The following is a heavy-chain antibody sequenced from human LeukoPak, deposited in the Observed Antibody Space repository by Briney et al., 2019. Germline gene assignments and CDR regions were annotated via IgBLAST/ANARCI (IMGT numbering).Heavy chain of an antibody. CDR3: AKEGTYYDILTGYPRVAHYYYYYMDV. CDR1: GFTFSSYS. Sequence: GGSLRLSCTASGFTFSSYSMNWVRQAPGKGLEWVSSINGSSSYIYYADSVKGRFTISRDNSKNTLYLQMNSLRAEDTAVYYCAKEGTYYDILTGYPRVAHYYYYYMDVWGKGTTVTISS. V-gene: IGHV3-21*01. J-gene: IGHJ6*03. D-gene: IGHD3-9*01. CDR2: INGSSSYI.